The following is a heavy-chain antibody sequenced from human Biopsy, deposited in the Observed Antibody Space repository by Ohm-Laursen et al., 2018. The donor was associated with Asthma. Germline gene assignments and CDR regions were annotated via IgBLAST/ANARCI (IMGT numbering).Heavy chain of an antibody. CDR3: AKEVFPGWELRRGPDS. CDR2: ISFDGTNR. V-gene: IGHV3-30*18. D-gene: IGHD1-26*01. Sequence: SLRLSCAGSGFSFSNYGMHWVRQGPGKGLDWGAVISFDGTNRNYTDSVKGRFTISRDNSRNTLHLEMNSLRAEDTAVYFCAKEVFPGWELRRGPDSWGQGTLVTVSS. CDR1: GFSFSNYG. J-gene: IGHJ4*02.